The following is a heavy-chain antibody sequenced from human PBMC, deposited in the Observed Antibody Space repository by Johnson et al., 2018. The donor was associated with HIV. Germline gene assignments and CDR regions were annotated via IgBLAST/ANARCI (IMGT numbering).Heavy chain of an antibody. V-gene: IGHV3-48*03. J-gene: IGHJ3*02. CDR2: ISSSGSTI. Sequence: EVQLVESGGGLVQPGGSLRLSCAASGFTFSSYEMNWVRQAPGNGLEGVSYISSSGSTIYTADSVKGRIPLSRHNAKNSMYLQMNSLRAEDTAVYYCARGPKKYYYDSRPYGAFDIWGQGTMVTVSS. CDR3: ARGPKKYYYDSRPYGAFDI. CDR1: GFTFSSYE. D-gene: IGHD3-22*01.